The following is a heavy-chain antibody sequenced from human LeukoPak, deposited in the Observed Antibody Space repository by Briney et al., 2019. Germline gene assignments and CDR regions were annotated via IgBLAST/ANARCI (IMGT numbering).Heavy chain of an antibody. CDR3: AKDFVVVPGNVNYFDY. CDR2: ISGSGDNT. V-gene: IGHV3-23*01. D-gene: IGHD2-21*02. CDR1: GFTLSSYA. Sequence: PGGSLRLSCAASGFTLSSYAMSWVRQAPRKGLEWVSGISGSGDNTYYADSVEGRFTVSRDNSKNTLYVQMKSLRAEDTAVYYCAKDFVVVPGNVNYFDYWGQGTLVTVSS. J-gene: IGHJ4*02.